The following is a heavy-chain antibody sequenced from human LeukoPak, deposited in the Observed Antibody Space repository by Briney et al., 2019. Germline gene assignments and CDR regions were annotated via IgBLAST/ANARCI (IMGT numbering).Heavy chain of an antibody. CDR1: GYTFTGYY. V-gene: IGHV1-2*02. J-gene: IGHJ4*02. Sequence: WASVKVPCKASGYTFTGYYMHWVRQAPGQGLEWMGWINPNSGGTNYAQKFQGRVTMTRDTSISTAYMELSRLRSDDTAVYYCAREKRGYSYGDTFDYWGQGTLVTVSS. CDR3: AREKRGYSYGDTFDY. D-gene: IGHD5-18*01. CDR2: INPNSGGT.